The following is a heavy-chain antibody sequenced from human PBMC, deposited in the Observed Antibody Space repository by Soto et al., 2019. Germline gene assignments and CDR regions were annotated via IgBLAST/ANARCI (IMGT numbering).Heavy chain of an antibody. D-gene: IGHD4-17*01. Sequence: QVQLVQSGAEVKKPGASVKVSCKASGYTFTSYAMHWVRQAPGQRLEWMGWINAGNGNTKYSQKFQGRVTITRDTSASTAYMELSSLRSEDTAVYYCARVKPPWGTVTQRGPFDYWGQGTLVTVSS. CDR3: ARVKPPWGTVTQRGPFDY. CDR1: GYTFTSYA. V-gene: IGHV1-3*01. CDR2: INAGNGNT. J-gene: IGHJ4*02.